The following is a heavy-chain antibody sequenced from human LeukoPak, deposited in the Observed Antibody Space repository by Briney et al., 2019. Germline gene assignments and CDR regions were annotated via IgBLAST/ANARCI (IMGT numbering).Heavy chain of an antibody. Sequence: PGGTLRLSCAASGFTFSSYAMNWVRQAPGKGLEWVSAISGNGGSTYYADSVKGRFTISRDNSKNTLYLQMNSLRAKDTAVYYCAKDLYDSLEYFDFWGQGTLVAVSS. CDR3: AKDLYDSLEYFDF. CDR2: ISGNGGST. J-gene: IGHJ4*02. V-gene: IGHV3-23*01. CDR1: GFTFSSYA. D-gene: IGHD3-22*01.